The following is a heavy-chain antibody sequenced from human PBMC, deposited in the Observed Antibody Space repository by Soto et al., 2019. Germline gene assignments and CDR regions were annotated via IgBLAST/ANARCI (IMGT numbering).Heavy chain of an antibody. CDR3: AREDCTNGVCYTSSFDY. J-gene: IGHJ4*02. V-gene: IGHV1-69*13. D-gene: IGHD2-8*01. CDR2: IIPIFGTA. CDR1: GGTFSSYA. Sequence: GASVKVSCKASGGTFSSYAISWVRQAPGQGLEWMGGIIPIFGTANYAQKFQGRVTITADESTSTAYMELSSLRSEDTAVYYCAREDCTNGVCYTSSFDYWGQGTLVTVSS.